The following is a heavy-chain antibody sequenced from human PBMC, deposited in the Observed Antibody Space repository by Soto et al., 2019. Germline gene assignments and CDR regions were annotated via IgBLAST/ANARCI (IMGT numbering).Heavy chain of an antibody. CDR2: ISASGDRS. CDR3: ATDSLPRLRYPDTP. Sequence: PGGSLRLSCAPSGFPFTTYGMSWVRQAPGKGLEWVSFISASGDRSYYVDSVKGRFTISRDNYKNMLYLQMNSLTAADTAVYYCATDSLPRLRYPDTPGGHVPLLTV. V-gene: IGHV3-23*01. D-gene: IGHD3-9*01. J-gene: IGHJ4*01. CDR1: GFPFTTYG.